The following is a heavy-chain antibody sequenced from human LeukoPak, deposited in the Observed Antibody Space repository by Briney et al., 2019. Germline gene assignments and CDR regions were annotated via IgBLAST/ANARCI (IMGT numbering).Heavy chain of an antibody. D-gene: IGHD3-9*01. CDR3: ARGRMIRYFDWLLYPLAGGDYDY. J-gene: IGHJ4*02. Sequence: RASVKVSCKASGGTLSSYAISWVRQAPGQGLEWMGGIIPIFGTANYAQKFQGRVTITADKSTSTAYMELSSLRSEDTAVYYCARGRMIRYFDWLLYPLAGGDYDYWGQGTLVTVSS. CDR1: GGTLSSYA. CDR2: IIPIFGTA. V-gene: IGHV1-69*06.